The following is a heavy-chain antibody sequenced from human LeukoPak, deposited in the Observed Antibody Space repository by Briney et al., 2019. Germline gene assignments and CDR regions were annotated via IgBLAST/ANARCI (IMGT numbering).Heavy chain of an antibody. CDR3: ARGIMVTFGGVIVNFDY. J-gene: IGHJ4*02. V-gene: IGHV1-2*02. Sequence: ASVKVSCKASGYTFTGYYMYWVRQAPGQGLEWMGWINPNSGGTNYAQKFQGRVTMTRDTSISTAYMELSRLRSDDTAVYYCARGIMVTFGGVIVNFDYWGQGTLVTVSS. D-gene: IGHD3-16*02. CDR2: INPNSGGT. CDR1: GYTFTGYY.